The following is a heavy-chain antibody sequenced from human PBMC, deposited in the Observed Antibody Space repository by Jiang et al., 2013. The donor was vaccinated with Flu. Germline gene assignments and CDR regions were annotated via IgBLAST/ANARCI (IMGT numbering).Heavy chain of an antibody. CDR3: ASQSITGTSVWFDP. D-gene: IGHD1-20*01. CDR1: GGSISSSSYY. Sequence: GPGLVKPSETLSLTCTVSGGSISSSSYYWGWIRQPPGKGLEWIGSIYYSGSTYYNPSLKSRVTISVDTSKNQFSLKLSSVTAADTAVYYCASQSITGTSVWFDPWGQGTLVTVSS. CDR2: IYYSGST. V-gene: IGHV4-39*01. J-gene: IGHJ5*02.